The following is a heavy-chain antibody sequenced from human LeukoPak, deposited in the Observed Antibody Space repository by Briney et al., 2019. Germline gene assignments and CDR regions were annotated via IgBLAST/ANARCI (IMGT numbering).Heavy chain of an antibody. CDR1: GGSISSSSYY. J-gene: IGHJ4*02. V-gene: IGHV4-39*07. D-gene: IGHD2-21*02. CDR2: IYYSGST. CDR3: ARDLPYCGGDCYSGV. Sequence: PSETLSLTCTVSGGSISSSSYYWGWIRQPPGKGLEWIGSIYYSGSTYYNPSLKSRVTISVDTSKNQFSLKLSSVTVADTAVYYCARDLPYCGGDCYSGVWGQGTLVTVSS.